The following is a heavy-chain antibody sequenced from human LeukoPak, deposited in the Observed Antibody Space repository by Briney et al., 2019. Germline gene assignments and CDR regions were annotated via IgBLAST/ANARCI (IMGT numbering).Heavy chain of an antibody. D-gene: IGHD3-10*01. Sequence: PSQTLSLTCTVSGGSISSCGYYWNWIRQPPGKGLEWIGYFYHNGITYYNPSLKSRVTISVDTSKNQFSLKLSSVTAADTAVYYCARGDYYGSGSRYFDYWGQGTLVTVSS. CDR1: GGSISSCGYY. CDR3: ARGDYYGSGSRYFDY. V-gene: IGHV4-30-2*01. CDR2: FYHNGIT. J-gene: IGHJ4*02.